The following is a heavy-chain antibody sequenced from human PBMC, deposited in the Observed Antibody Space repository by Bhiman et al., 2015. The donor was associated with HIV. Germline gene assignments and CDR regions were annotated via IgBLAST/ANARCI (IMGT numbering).Heavy chain of an antibody. CDR1: GFTFSSYE. CDR3: ARDNEGWLQSAGLDY. CDR2: ITSSGNNI. D-gene: IGHD5-24*01. V-gene: IGHV3-48*03. J-gene: IGHJ4*02. Sequence: EVQLVESGGGLVQPGGSLRLSCAASGFTFSSYEMNWVRQAPGKGLEWVSYITSSGNNIYYADSVKGRFTISRDNAKNSLYLQMNSLRAEDTAVYYCARDNEGWLQSAGLDYWGQGTLVTVSS.